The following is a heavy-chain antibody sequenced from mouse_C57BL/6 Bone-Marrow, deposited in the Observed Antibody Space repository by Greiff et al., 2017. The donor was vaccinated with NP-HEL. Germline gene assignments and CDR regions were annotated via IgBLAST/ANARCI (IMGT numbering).Heavy chain of an antibody. CDR1: GYTFTSYG. CDR3: ARGAY. Sequence: LVESGAELARPGASVKLSCKASGYTFTSYGISWVKQRTGQGLEWIGEIYPRSGNTYSTAMFKGKAPLTADKSSSTAYMELRSLTSEDSAGYFCARGAYWGQGTLVTVSA. CDR2: IYPRSGNT. J-gene: IGHJ3*01. V-gene: IGHV1-81*01.